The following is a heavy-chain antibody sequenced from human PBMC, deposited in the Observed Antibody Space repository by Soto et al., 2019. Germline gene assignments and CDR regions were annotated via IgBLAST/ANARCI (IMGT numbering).Heavy chain of an antibody. CDR3: ARDHSAVPAAMGWFDP. CDR1: GYTFTSYG. J-gene: IGHJ5*02. CDR2: ISAYNGNT. Sequence: QVQLVQSGAEVKKPGASVKVSCKASGYTFTSYGISWVRQAPGQGLEWMGWISAYNGNTNYAQKLQGRVTMTTDTCTSTAYMELRSLRSDDTAVYYCARDHSAVPAAMGWFDPWGQGTLVTVSS. V-gene: IGHV1-18*01. D-gene: IGHD2-2*01.